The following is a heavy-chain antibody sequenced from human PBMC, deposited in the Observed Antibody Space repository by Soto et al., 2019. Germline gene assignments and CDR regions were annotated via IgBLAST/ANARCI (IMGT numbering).Heavy chain of an antibody. CDR3: SEYYYDSSGYYD. V-gene: IGHV3-49*05. CDR1: GFTFGDYA. J-gene: IGHJ4*02. CDR2: IRSKAYGGTT. D-gene: IGHD3-22*01. Sequence: EVQLVESGGGLVKPGRSLRLSCTASGFTFGDYAMSWFRQAPGKGLEWVGFIRSKAYGGTTEYAASVKGRLTISRDDSKSIAYLQMNSLKTEDTAVYYCSEYYYDSSGYYDWGQGTLVTVSS.